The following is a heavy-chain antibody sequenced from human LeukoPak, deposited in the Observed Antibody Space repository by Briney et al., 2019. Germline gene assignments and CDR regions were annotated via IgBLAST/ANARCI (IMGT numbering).Heavy chain of an antibody. CDR3: ARQKIEVFNWFDL. D-gene: IGHD3-22*01. J-gene: IGHJ5*02. CDR1: GVSISTSSYY. CDR2: IYYSGRT. Sequence: SETLSLTCTVSGVSISTSSYYWGWIRQPPGKGLERIGNIYYSGRTYYSPSLKSRVTISVDTSKNQFSLKLSSVTAADTAVYYCARQKIEVFNWFDLWGQGTLVTVSS. V-gene: IGHV4-39*07.